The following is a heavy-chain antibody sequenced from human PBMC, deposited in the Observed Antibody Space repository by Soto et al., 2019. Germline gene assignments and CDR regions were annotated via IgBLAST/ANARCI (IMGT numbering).Heavy chain of an antibody. Sequence: QVQLQESGPGLVKPSQPLSLTCTVSGCSISSGGYYWSGLRQHPGKGLEWIGYIYYSGSTYYNPSLKSRGTISVDTSKNQFALKLSSVTAADTAVYYCARAPGYGDPARFDPWGQGTLVTVSS. CDR2: IYYSGST. D-gene: IGHD4-17*01. J-gene: IGHJ5*02. CDR3: ARAPGYGDPARFDP. V-gene: IGHV4-31*03. CDR1: GCSISSGGYY.